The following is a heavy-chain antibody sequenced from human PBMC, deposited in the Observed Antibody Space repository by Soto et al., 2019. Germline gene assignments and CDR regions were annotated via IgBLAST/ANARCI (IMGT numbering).Heavy chain of an antibody. CDR1: GGSVSSGRYY. J-gene: IGHJ6*02. V-gene: IGHV4-61*01. CDR3: ARADTGMVPSIDGMDV. CDR2: IYNSGST. D-gene: IGHD5-18*01. Sequence: QVQLQESGPGLVKPSETLSLTCTVSGGSVSSGRYYWSWIRQPPGKGLEWIGCIYNSGSTDYNPALKSRVTLSVDTSKTQFSLRLSSVTAADTAVYYCARADTGMVPSIDGMDVWGQGTTVTVSS.